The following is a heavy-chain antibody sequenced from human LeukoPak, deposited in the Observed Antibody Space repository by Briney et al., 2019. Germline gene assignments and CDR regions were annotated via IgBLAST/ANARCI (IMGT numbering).Heavy chain of an antibody. D-gene: IGHD4-17*01. CDR3: ARNPSSKPNGDLTPKKYYFDY. CDR2: INPNSGGT. Sequence: ASVKVSCKASGYTFTGYYMHWVRQAPGQGLEWMGWINPNSGGTNYAQKFQGRVTMTRDTSISTAYMELSRLRSDDTAVYYCARNPSSKPNGDLTPKKYYFDYWGQGTLVTVSS. J-gene: IGHJ4*02. V-gene: IGHV1-2*02. CDR1: GYTFTGYY.